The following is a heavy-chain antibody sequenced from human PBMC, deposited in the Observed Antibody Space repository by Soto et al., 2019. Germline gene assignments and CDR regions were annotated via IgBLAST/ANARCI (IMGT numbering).Heavy chain of an antibody. J-gene: IGHJ3*02. Sequence: GGSMRLSCAASGFTFSSYAMHWVRQAPGKGLEWVAVISYDVSNKYYADSVKGRFTISRDTSKDTLYMQMNSLRAEDTAVYYCTRVVLKSDNCDYVGAFDIWGQGTMVTVSS. CDR2: ISYDVSNK. CDR3: TRVVLKSDNCDYVGAFDI. V-gene: IGHV3-30*04. D-gene: IGHD4-17*01. CDR1: GFTFSSYA.